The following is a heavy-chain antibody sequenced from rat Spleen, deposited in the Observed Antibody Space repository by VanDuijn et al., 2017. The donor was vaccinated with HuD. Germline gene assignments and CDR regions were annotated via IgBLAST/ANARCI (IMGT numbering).Heavy chain of an antibody. CDR2: ISNTGGTT. CDR1: GFTFNNYW. D-gene: IGHD1-11*01. V-gene: IGHV5-31*01. Sequence: EVQLVESGGGLVQPGRSLKLSCVASGFTFNNYWMTWIRQAPGKGLEWVASISNTGGTTNYPDSVKGRFTISRDNAKSTLYLQMDSLRSEDTATYYCARHGYGGYSGPFAYWGQGTLVTVSS. J-gene: IGHJ3*01. CDR3: ARHGYGGYSGPFAY.